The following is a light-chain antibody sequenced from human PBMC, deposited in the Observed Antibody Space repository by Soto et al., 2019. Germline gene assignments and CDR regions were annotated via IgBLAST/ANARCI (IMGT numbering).Light chain of an antibody. CDR3: QQFHYWWT. CDR1: QNIDNK. J-gene: IGKJ1*01. V-gene: IGKV3-15*01. CDR2: DAS. Sequence: EIVMTQSPATLSVSAGERATLSCRASQNIDNKLVWYQQKPGQVPRLLIYDASTRATGIPARFSGSGSGTEFTLTISSLQSEDFAFYYCQQFHYWWTFGQGTKVDIK.